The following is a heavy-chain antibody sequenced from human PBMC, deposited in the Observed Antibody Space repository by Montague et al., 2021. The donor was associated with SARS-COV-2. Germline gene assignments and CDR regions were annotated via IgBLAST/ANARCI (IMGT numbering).Heavy chain of an antibody. V-gene: IGHV2-5*02. Sequence: PALVKPTQTLTLTCSFSGFSLRTSGVGVGWIRPPPGKALEWLAVIYWDXDKRYSPSLKSRLTITKDTSKNQVVLTMTNMDPVDTATYYCVHSYADYLFDYWGQGTLVSVSS. D-gene: IGHD4-17*01. J-gene: IGHJ4*02. CDR3: VHSYADYLFDY. CDR2: IYWDXDK. CDR1: GFSLRTSGVG.